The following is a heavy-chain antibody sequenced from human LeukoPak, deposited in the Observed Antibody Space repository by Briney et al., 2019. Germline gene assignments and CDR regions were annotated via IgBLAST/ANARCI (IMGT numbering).Heavy chain of an antibody. CDR3: ARWTTTFLDY. J-gene: IGHJ4*02. Sequence: GASVKVSCKASGYTFTGYYMHWVRQAPGQGLEWMGGIIPIFGTANYAQKFQGRVTITADESTSTAYMELSSLRSEDTAVYYCARWTTTFLDYWGQGTLVTVSS. V-gene: IGHV1-69*13. CDR1: GYTFTGYY. D-gene: IGHD1-1*01. CDR2: IIPIFGTA.